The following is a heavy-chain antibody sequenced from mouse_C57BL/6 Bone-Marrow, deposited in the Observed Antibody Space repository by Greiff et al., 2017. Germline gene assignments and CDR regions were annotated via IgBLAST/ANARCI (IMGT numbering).Heavy chain of an antibody. CDR1: GYTFTDYN. CDR2: INPNNGGT. J-gene: IGHJ4*01. D-gene: IGHD1-1*01. Sequence: VHVKQSGPELVKPGASVKIPCKASGYTFTDYNMDWVKQSHGKSLEWIGDINPNNGGTIYNQKFKGKATLTVDKSSSTAYMELRSLTSEDTAVYYCARSPYYYGSSFYYYAMDYWGQGTSVTVSS. V-gene: IGHV1-18*01. CDR3: ARSPYYYGSSFYYYAMDY.